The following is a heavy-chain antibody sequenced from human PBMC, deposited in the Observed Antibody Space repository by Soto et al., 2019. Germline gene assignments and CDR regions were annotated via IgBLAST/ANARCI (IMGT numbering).Heavy chain of an antibody. CDR3: ARDREYHLLPKATYYGMDV. D-gene: IGHD2-2*01. J-gene: IGHJ6*02. V-gene: IGHV4-4*07. Sequence: QVQLQESGPGLVKPSETLSLTCTVSGGSISSYYWCWIRQPAGKGLEWIGRIYTSWSTNYNPSLKSRVTMSVDTSKNQFSLKLSSVTAADTAVYYCARDREYHLLPKATYYGMDVWGQGTTVTVSS. CDR1: GGSISSYY. CDR2: IYTSWST.